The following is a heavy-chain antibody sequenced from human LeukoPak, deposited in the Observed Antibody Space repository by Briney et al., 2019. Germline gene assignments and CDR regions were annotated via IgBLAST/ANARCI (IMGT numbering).Heavy chain of an antibody. Sequence: GGSLSPSCAASGFTFSSYAMSWVRQAPGKGLEWVSAISGSGGSTYYADSVKGRFTISRDNSKNTLYLQMNSLRAEDTAVYYCAKWSGSEVYYYGMDVWGQGTTVTVSS. V-gene: IGHV3-23*01. CDR1: GFTFSSYA. CDR2: ISGSGGST. D-gene: IGHD1-26*01. J-gene: IGHJ6*02. CDR3: AKWSGSEVYYYGMDV.